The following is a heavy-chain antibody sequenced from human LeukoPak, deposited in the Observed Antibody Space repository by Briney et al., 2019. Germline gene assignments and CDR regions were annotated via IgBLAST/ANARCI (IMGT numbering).Heavy chain of an antibody. CDR3: ARGAAAGTPVDY. CDR1: GYTFTSYG. Sequence: ASVKVSCKASGYTFTSYGMSWVRQAPGQGLEWMGWISAYNGNTNYAQKLQGRVTMTTDTSTSTAYMELRSLRSDVTAVYYCARGAAAGTPVDYWGQGTLVTVSS. V-gene: IGHV1-18*04. J-gene: IGHJ4*02. CDR2: ISAYNGNT. D-gene: IGHD6-13*01.